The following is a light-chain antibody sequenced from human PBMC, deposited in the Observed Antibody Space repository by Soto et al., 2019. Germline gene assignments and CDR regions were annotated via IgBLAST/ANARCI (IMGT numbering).Light chain of an antibody. J-gene: IGKJ5*01. CDR2: DAS. CDR3: QQYNNYPLT. Sequence: EIQMTQSPATLSASVGDRVTITCRASQSISSWLAWYQQKPGKAPKLLIYDASSLESGVPSRFSGSGSGTEFTLTISSLQTDDFATYYCQQYNNYPLTFGQGTRLEIK. V-gene: IGKV1-5*01. CDR1: QSISSW.